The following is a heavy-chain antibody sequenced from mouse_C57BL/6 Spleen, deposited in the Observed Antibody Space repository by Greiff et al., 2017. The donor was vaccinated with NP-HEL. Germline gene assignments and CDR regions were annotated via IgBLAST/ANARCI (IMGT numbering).Heavy chain of an antibody. CDR2: ISDGGSYT. CDR3: ARALMDY. J-gene: IGHJ4*01. Sequence: EVQVVESGGGLVKPGGSLKLSCAASGFTFSSYAMSWVRQTPEKRLEWVATISDGGSYTYYPDNVKGRFTISRDNAKNNLYLQMSHLKSEDTAMYYCARALMDYWGQGTSVTVSS. V-gene: IGHV5-4*01. CDR1: GFTFSSYA.